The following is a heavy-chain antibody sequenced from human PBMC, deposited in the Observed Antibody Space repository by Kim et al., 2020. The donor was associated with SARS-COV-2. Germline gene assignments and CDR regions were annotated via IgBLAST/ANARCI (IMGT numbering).Heavy chain of an antibody. CDR3: ARDRGRITMIVVVNDAVDI. V-gene: IGHV4-4*02. J-gene: IGHJ3*02. CDR2: IYHSGST. Sequence: SETLSLTCAVSGGSISSSNWWSWVRQPPGKGLEWIGEIYHSGSTNYNPSLKSRVTISVDKSKNQFSLKLSSVTAADTAVYSCARDRGRITMIVVVNDAVDILGQGTMVTVSS. D-gene: IGHD3-22*01. CDR1: GGSISSSNW.